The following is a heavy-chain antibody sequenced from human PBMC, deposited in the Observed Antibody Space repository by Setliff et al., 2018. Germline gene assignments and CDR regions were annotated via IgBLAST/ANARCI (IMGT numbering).Heavy chain of an antibody. J-gene: IGHJ4*02. V-gene: IGHV1-18*01. CDR1: GYAFGSSG. Sequence: ASVKVSCKASGYAFGSSGISWVRQAPGRGLEWMGWISAYNGYIVYAQKFQGRVTMTTDTSTTTAYMEVRSLRSDDTAVYYCARDRKEIVVKPPAASLDYWGQGTQVTVSS. CDR3: ARDRKEIVVKPPAASLDY. CDR2: ISAYNGYI. D-gene: IGHD2-2*01.